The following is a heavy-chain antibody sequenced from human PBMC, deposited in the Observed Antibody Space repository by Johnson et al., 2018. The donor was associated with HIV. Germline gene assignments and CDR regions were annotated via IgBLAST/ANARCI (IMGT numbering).Heavy chain of an antibody. CDR2: INWNGGGA. J-gene: IGHJ3*02. V-gene: IGHV3-20*04. Sequence: VQLVESGGGVVRPGGSLRLSCAASGFTFDDYGMSWVRQGPGKGLEWVSGINWNGGGAGYADSVKGRFTISRDNAKNSLYLQINSLRAEDTALYYCARGGVGGWDHDAFDIWGQGTMVTVSS. CDR1: GFTFDDYG. D-gene: IGHD6-19*01. CDR3: ARGGVGGWDHDAFDI.